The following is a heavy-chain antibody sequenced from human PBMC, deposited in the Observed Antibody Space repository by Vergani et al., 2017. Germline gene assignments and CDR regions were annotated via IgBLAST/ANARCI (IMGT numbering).Heavy chain of an antibody. V-gene: IGHV4-59*13. J-gene: IGHJ6*02. CDR1: GGSFNTYY. CDR3: ARDPLYSNTWPFLLLEMDV. D-gene: IGHD6-13*01. Sequence: QVQLEESGPGLVKPSETLSLTCTVSGGSFNTYYWSWIRQSPGKGLEWIGYIYSTGSTNYNPSLNSRVTMSVDTSKNQFSLKLRSVTAADTAVYFCARDPLYSNTWPFLLLEMDVWGQGTTVTVSS. CDR2: IYSTGST.